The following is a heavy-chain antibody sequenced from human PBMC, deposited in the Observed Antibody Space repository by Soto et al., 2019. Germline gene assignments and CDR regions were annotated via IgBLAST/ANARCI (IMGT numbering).Heavy chain of an antibody. CDR1: GFTFSNYA. CDR2: IIGSGGDT. V-gene: IGHV3-23*01. D-gene: IGHD2-15*01. J-gene: IGHJ5*02. Sequence: GGSLRLSCVASGFTFSNYAMNWVRQAPGKGLEWVSAIIGSGGDTYYADSVKGRSIISRDNSENTLFLQMNSLTSEDTATYYCARGSGAFYSRFHGFDPWGQGTLVTVSS. CDR3: ARGSGAFYSRFHGFDP.